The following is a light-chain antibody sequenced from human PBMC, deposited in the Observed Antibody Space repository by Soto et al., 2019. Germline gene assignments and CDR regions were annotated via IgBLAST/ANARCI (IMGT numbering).Light chain of an antibody. CDR3: QQYGSSPRT. CDR2: GAS. J-gene: IGKJ1*01. CDR1: QSVSTSQ. Sequence: EIVLTQSPGTLSLSPGERATLSCRASQSVSTSQLAWYQQKPGQAPRLLTFGASSRATGIPDRFRGSGSGTDFTLTIGRLEPEDFAVYYCQQYGSSPRTFGQGTKVDIK. V-gene: IGKV3-20*01.